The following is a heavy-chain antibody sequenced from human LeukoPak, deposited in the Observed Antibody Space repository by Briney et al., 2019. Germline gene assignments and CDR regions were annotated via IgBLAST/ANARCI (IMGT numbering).Heavy chain of an antibody. Sequence: GGSLRLSCAASGFTFSSYAMSWARQAPGKGLEWVSAISGSGGSTYYADSVKGRFTISRDNSKNTLYLQMHSLRAEDTAVYYCAKAGMPLFDYWGQGTLVTVSS. J-gene: IGHJ4*02. CDR3: AKAGMPLFDY. CDR2: ISGSGGST. CDR1: GFTFSSYA. D-gene: IGHD3-10*01. V-gene: IGHV3-23*01.